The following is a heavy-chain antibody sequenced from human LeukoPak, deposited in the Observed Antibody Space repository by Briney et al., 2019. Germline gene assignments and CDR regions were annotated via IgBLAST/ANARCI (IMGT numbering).Heavy chain of an antibody. J-gene: IGHJ4*02. V-gene: IGHV3-48*03. Sequence: GGSLRLSCAASGFTFSSYEMNWVRQAPGKGLEWVSYISSSGSTIYYADSVKGRFTISRDNAKNSLYLQMNSLRAEGTAVYYCARESIAVATSWGQGTLVTVSS. D-gene: IGHD6-19*01. CDR2: ISSSGSTI. CDR3: ARESIAVATS. CDR1: GFTFSSYE.